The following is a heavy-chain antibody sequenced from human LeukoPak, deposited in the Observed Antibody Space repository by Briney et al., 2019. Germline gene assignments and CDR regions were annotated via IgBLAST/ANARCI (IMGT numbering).Heavy chain of an antibody. Sequence: GGSLRLSCAASGFTFSSYDMHWVRRAPGKGLEWVAVMWSDGSNKYHADSVKGRFTISRDNSKNTLYLQMNSLRAEDTAVYYCARNSALDYWGQGTLVTVSS. CDR1: GFTFSSYD. CDR2: MWSDGSNK. CDR3: ARNSALDY. V-gene: IGHV3-33*01. D-gene: IGHD2/OR15-2a*01. J-gene: IGHJ4*02.